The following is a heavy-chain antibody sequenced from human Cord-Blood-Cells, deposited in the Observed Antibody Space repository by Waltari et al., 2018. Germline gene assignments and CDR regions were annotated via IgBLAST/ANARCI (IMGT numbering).Heavy chain of an antibody. J-gene: IGHJ4*02. CDR3: AKDIGPGTTGTDC. CDR2: ISWNSGSI. Sequence: EVQLVESGGGLVQPGRSLRLSCAASGFPFADYAMYWVRQAPGKGLEWVSGISWNSGSIGYADSVKGRFTISRDNAKNSLYLQMNSLRAEDTALYYCAKDIGPGTTGTDCWGQGTLVTVSS. V-gene: IGHV3-9*01. CDR1: GFPFADYA. D-gene: IGHD1-1*01.